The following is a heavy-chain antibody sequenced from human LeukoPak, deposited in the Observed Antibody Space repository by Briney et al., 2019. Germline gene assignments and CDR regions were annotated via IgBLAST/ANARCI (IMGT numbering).Heavy chain of an antibody. V-gene: IGHV1-2*02. CDR3: TRALTTVATWMYL. D-gene: IGHD4-17*01. CDR2: INPNSGDT. CDR1: GYTFTGYL. J-gene: IGHJ2*01. Sequence: ASVKVSCKASGYTFTGYLMHWVRQAPGQGLEWMGWINPNSGDTKYAQKFQGRVTMTRDTSISTAYMELSRLRSDDTAAYYCTRALTTVATWMYLWGRGTLVTVSS.